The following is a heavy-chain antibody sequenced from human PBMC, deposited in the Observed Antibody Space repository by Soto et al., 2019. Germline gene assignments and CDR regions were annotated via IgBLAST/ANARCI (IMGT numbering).Heavy chain of an antibody. D-gene: IGHD6-13*01. V-gene: IGHV3-33*01. CDR3: ARDLRWGIAAAGTDYYGMDV. Sequence: GVSLRLSCAASGFTFISYGMHWVRQAPGKGLEWVAVILYDGSNKYYADSVKGRFTISRDNSKNTLYLQMNSLRAEDTAVYYCARDLRWGIAAAGTDYYGMDVWGQGTTVTVSS. J-gene: IGHJ6*02. CDR2: ILYDGSNK. CDR1: GFTFISYG.